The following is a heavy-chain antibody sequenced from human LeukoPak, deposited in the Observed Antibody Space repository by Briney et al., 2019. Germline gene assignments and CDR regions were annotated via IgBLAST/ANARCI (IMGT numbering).Heavy chain of an antibody. J-gene: IGHJ4*02. V-gene: IGHV1-18*04. CDR2: IGTDNGNT. CDR1: GYIFTSLG. CDR3: ARGVQAQDLDY. Sequence: ASVKVSCKASGYIFTSLGITWVRQAPGRGLEWMGWIGTDNGNTNYAPKLQGRLTLTTDTSTSTAYMELRSLRSDDTAVYYCARGVQAQDLDYWGQGTLVTVSS.